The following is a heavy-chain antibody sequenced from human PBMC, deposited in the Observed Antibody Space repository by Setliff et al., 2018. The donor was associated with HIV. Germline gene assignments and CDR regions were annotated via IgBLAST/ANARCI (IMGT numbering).Heavy chain of an antibody. Sequence: GGSLRLSCAASGFTFSSYWMHWVRQAPGKGLVWVSRINSDGSSTSYADSVKGRFTIFRDNSKNTLYLQMNSLRAEDTAVYYCAKMDVVVIPAAIRYWGQGTLVTVSS. J-gene: IGHJ4*02. CDR2: INSDGSST. CDR1: GFTFSSYW. D-gene: IGHD2-2*01. CDR3: AKMDVVVIPAAIRY. V-gene: IGHV3-74*01.